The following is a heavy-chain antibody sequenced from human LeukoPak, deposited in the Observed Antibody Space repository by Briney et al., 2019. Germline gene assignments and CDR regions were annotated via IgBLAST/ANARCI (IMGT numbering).Heavy chain of an antibody. Sequence: SETLSLTCTVSGGSISSYYWSRIRQPPGKGLECIGYIYYSGRTNYTPSLKSRVTISVDTSKNQLSLKVTSVTAADTAVYYCARRGEYFDYWGQGTLVTVSS. CDR2: IYYSGRT. V-gene: IGHV4-59*08. J-gene: IGHJ4*02. CDR3: ARRGEYFDY. CDR1: GGSISSYY.